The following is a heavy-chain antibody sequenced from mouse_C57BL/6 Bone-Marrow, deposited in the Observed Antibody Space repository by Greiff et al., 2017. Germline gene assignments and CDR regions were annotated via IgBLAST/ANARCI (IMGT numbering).Heavy chain of an antibody. Sequence: VQLKQSGAELMRPGASVKLSCTASGFNIKDDYMHWVKQRPEQGLEWIGWIVPENGDTEYASKFQGKATITADTSSNTAYLQLSSLTSEDTAVYYCTTYDYDYWGQGTTLTVSS. CDR1: GFNIKDDY. J-gene: IGHJ2*01. CDR3: TTYDYDY. D-gene: IGHD2-4*01. CDR2: IVPENGDT. V-gene: IGHV14-4*01.